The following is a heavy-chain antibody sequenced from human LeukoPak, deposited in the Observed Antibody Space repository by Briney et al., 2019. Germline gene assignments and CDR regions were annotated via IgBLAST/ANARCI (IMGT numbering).Heavy chain of an antibody. J-gene: IGHJ4*02. Sequence: SVKVSCKASGGTFSSYAISWVRQAPGQGLEWMGGIIPIFGTANYAQKFQGRVTITADESTSTAYMELSSLRSEDTAVYYCARARPYCSGGSCYSAPFDYWGQGTLVTVSS. CDR2: IIPIFGTA. D-gene: IGHD2-15*01. V-gene: IGHV1-69*01. CDR3: ARARPYCSGGSCYSAPFDY. CDR1: GGTFSSYA.